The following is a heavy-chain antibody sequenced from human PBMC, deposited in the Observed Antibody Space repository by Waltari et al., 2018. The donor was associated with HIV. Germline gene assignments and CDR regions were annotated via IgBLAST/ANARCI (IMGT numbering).Heavy chain of an antibody. J-gene: IGHJ4*02. CDR1: GGSISSSSYY. CDR2: IYYSGST. CDR3: ARHSLTYYYDSSGYSVAFDY. D-gene: IGHD3-22*01. V-gene: IGHV4-39*01. Sequence: QLQLQESGPGLVKPSETLSLTCTVSGGSISSSSYYWGWIRQPPGKGLEWIGSIYYSGSTYANPSLKSLVTISVDTSKNQFSLKLSSVTAADTAVYYCARHSLTYYYDSSGYSVAFDYWGQGTLVTVSS.